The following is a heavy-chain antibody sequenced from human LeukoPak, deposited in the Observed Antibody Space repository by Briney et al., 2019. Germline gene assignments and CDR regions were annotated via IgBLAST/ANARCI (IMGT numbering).Heavy chain of an antibody. CDR1: GYTFTSYG. V-gene: IGHV1-18*01. J-gene: IGHJ1*01. Sequence: ASVKVSCKASGYTFTSYGISWVRQAPGQGLEWMGWISAYNGNTNYAQKFQGRVTITADKSTSTAYMELSSLRSEDTAVYYCARDEGGDWKYFQHWGQGTLVTVSS. D-gene: IGHD2-21*02. CDR2: ISAYNGNT. CDR3: ARDEGGDWKYFQH.